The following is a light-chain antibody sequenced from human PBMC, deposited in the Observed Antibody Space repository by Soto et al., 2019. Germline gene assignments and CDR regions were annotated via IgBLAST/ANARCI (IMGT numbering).Light chain of an antibody. CDR1: QSISSN. Sequence: EIVVTQSPVTLSVSPGERATLSCRASQSISSNLAWYQQRPGQAPRLLIYGASTRATGIPARITGSGSGTEFTLTISRLQSEDFAVYYCQQYFKWRTFGQGTKV. CDR3: QQYFKWRT. V-gene: IGKV3-15*01. CDR2: GAS. J-gene: IGKJ1*01.